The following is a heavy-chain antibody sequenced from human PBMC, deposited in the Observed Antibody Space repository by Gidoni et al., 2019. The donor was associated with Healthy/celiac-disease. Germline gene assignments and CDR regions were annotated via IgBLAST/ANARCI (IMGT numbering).Heavy chain of an antibody. CDR2: ISGSGGST. CDR3: AKANGYSYGFRFDY. CDR1: GFTCSSYA. D-gene: IGHD5-18*01. V-gene: IGHV3-23*01. J-gene: IGHJ4*02. Sequence: EVPLLESGGGLVPPGGSLRLSCAASGFTCSSYAMSWVRQAPGKGLEWVSAISGSGGSTYYADSVKGRFTISRDNSKNTLYLQMNSLRAEDTAVYYCAKANGYSYGFRFDYWGQGTLVTVSS.